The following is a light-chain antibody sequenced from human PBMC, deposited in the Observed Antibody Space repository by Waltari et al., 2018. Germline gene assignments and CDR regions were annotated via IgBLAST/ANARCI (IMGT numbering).Light chain of an antibody. CDR1: QDISDY. CDR3: QQYNSYPFT. J-gene: IGKJ4*01. CDR2: DAS. Sequence: DVQMTQSPSSLSASVGDRVTITCQASQDISDYLNWYQQKPGKAPKLLIYDASHLESGVPSRFSGSGSGTDFTFIISSLQPEDVATYYCQQYNSYPFTFGGGTKVEIK. V-gene: IGKV1-33*01.